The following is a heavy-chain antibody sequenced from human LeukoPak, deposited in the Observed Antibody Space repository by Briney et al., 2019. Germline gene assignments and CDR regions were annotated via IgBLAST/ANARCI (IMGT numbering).Heavy chain of an antibody. CDR2: ISGYNGKT. CDR1: GYTFTSYG. D-gene: IGHD2-2*01. Sequence: ASVKVSCTASGYTFTSYGITWVRQAPGQGLEWMGWISGYNGKTNYAQKLQGRVTMTTDTSTSTAYMELRSLRSDDTALYYCAREGYCNSTSCDKPFDYWGQGTLVTVSS. J-gene: IGHJ4*02. CDR3: AREGYCNSTSCDKPFDY. V-gene: IGHV1-18*01.